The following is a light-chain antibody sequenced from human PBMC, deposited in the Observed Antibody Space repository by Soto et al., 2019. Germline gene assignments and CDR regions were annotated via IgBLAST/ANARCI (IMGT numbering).Light chain of an antibody. V-gene: IGKV3-20*01. CDR3: QQYGSSPLFT. J-gene: IGKJ3*01. CDR2: GAS. CDR1: QSVSSSY. Sequence: EIVVTQSPGTLSLSPGERATLSCRASQSVSSSYLAWYQQKPGQAPRLLIYGASSRATGIPDRFSGSGSGTDFTLTISRLEPEDFPVYYCQQYGSSPLFTFGPGT.